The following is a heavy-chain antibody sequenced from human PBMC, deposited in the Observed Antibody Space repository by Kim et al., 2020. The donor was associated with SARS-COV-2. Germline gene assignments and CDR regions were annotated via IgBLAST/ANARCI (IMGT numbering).Heavy chain of an antibody. J-gene: IGHJ4*02. Sequence: YNPSLKSRVTISVDTSKNQFSLKLSSVTAADTAVYYCARGEWFGELLADYWGQGTLVTVSS. CDR3: ARGEWFGELLADY. D-gene: IGHD3-10*01. V-gene: IGHV4-59*09.